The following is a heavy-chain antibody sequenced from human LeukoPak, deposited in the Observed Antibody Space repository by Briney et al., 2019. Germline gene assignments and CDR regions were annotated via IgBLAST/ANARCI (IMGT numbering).Heavy chain of an antibody. Sequence: ALETLSLTCTVSSGSISSYYWSWIRQPPGKGLEWIGYIYYSGSTNYNPSLKSRVTISVDTSKNQFSLKLSSVTAADTAVYYCASWGMDYYDSSGYRWGQGTLVTVSS. CDR1: SGSISSYY. D-gene: IGHD3-22*01. J-gene: IGHJ4*02. V-gene: IGHV4-59*01. CDR3: ASWGMDYYDSSGYR. CDR2: IYYSGST.